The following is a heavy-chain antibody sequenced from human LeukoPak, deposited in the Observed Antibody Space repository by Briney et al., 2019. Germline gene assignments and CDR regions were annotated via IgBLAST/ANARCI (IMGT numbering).Heavy chain of an antibody. CDR1: GFTFETFW. CDR3: AKDFGRSAYDRPFDY. Sequence: PGGSLRLSCVASGFTFETFWMSWIRQAPGKGLEWVANINQDETEKYFVDAVKGRFTISRDNAQNSVYLQMNSLRAEDTALYYCAKDFGRSAYDRPFDYWGQGTLVTVSS. V-gene: IGHV3-7*03. CDR2: INQDETEK. D-gene: IGHD5-12*01. J-gene: IGHJ4*02.